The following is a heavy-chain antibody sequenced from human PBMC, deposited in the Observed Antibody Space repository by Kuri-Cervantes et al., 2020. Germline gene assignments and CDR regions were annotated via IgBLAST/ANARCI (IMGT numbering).Heavy chain of an antibody. Sequence: GESLKVSCKASGYTFTGYFMHWVRQAPGQGLEWMGWINPNSGGTNYAQKSQGRVTMTRDTSISTAYMELSRLRSDDTAVYYCARDGVAVAGTPLYYYYGMDVWGQGTTVTVSS. J-gene: IGHJ6*02. CDR1: GYTFTGYF. D-gene: IGHD6-19*01. CDR3: ARDGVAVAGTPLYYYYGMDV. CDR2: INPNSGGT. V-gene: IGHV1-2*02.